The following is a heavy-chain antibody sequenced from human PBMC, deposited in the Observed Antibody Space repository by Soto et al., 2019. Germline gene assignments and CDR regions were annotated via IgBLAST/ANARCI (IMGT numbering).Heavy chain of an antibody. Sequence: ASVKVSCNASGYTFTSYCISWVRQAPGQGLEWMGWISAYNGNTNYAQKLQGRVTMTTGTSTSTAYMELRSLRSDDTAVYYCARDIAAAGLNWFDPWGQGTLVTVSS. CDR1: GYTFTSYC. J-gene: IGHJ5*02. V-gene: IGHV1-18*01. D-gene: IGHD6-13*01. CDR3: ARDIAAAGLNWFDP. CDR2: ISAYNGNT.